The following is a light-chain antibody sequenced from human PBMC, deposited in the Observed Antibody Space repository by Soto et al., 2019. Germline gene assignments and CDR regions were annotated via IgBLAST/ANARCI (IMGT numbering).Light chain of an antibody. CDR1: QSVPSGY. V-gene: IGKV3-20*01. CDR2: GAS. J-gene: IGKJ4*01. CDR3: QQYGSSPLT. Sequence: EIVLTLSPGTLSLSPGERATLSCRASQSVPSGYLAWYQQKPGQAPRLLIYGASSRATGIPDRFSGSGSGTDFTLTISRLEPEDFAVYYCQQYGSSPLTFGGGTKVE.